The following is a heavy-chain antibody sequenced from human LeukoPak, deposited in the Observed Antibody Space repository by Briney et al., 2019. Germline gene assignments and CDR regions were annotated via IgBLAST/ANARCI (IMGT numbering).Heavy chain of an antibody. Sequence: SETLSLTCTVSGGSISSYYWSWIRQPAGKGLEWIGRIYTSGSTNYNPSLKSRVTISVDTSKNQFSLKLSSVTAADTAVYYCARAAHDLLMVYARPFDYWGQGTLVTVSS. CDR1: GGSISSYY. D-gene: IGHD2-8*01. J-gene: IGHJ4*02. CDR2: IYTSGST. CDR3: ARAAHDLLMVYARPFDY. V-gene: IGHV4-4*07.